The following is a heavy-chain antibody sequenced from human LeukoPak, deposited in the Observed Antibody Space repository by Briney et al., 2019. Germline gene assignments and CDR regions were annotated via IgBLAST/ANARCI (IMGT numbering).Heavy chain of an antibody. CDR2: INPNSGAT. V-gene: IGHV1-2*02. CDR3: ARDPIVQAGYYYGMDV. J-gene: IGHJ6*02. D-gene: IGHD2/OR15-2a*01. CDR1: GYTFTAYY. Sequence: GASVKVSCKASGYTFTAYYIHWVRQAPGQGLEWMGWINPNSGATNYAQNFQGRVTMTADTSISAAYLDLSRLRSDDSAVYYCARDPIVQAGYYYGMDVWGQGTTATVSS.